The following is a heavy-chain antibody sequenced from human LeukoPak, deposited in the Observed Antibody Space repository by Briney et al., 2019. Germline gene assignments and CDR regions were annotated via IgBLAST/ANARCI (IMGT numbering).Heavy chain of an antibody. Sequence: PSQTLSLTCTVSGGSVSSGSYYWSWIRQPAGKGLEWIGRIYTSGSTNYNPSLKSRVTISVDTSKNQFSLKLSSVTAADTAVYYCARGGRLPPNIIGYYYMDVWGKGTTVTISS. CDR1: GGSVSSGSYY. CDR3: ARGGRLPPNIIGYYYMDV. CDR2: IYTSGST. V-gene: IGHV4-61*02. J-gene: IGHJ6*03. D-gene: IGHD2/OR15-2a*01.